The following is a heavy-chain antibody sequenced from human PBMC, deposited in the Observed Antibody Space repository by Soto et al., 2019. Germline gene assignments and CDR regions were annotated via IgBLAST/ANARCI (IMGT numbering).Heavy chain of an antibody. CDR3: TRAPSYGAFDI. V-gene: IGHV1-46*03. Sequence: ASVKVSCKASGYTFTSYYIHWVRQAPGQGLEWMGIINPSGGSTTYAQKFQGRVTMTRDTSTSTVYMELSSLRSEDTAVYYCTRAPSYGAFDIWGKGTPVTVSS. CDR2: INPSGGST. D-gene: IGHD4-17*01. J-gene: IGHJ3*02. CDR1: GYTFTSYY.